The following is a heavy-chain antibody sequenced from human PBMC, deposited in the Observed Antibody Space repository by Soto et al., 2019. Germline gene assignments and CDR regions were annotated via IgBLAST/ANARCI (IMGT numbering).Heavy chain of an antibody. CDR2: ISYDGSNK. V-gene: IGHV3-30*18. CDR1: GFTFRSYG. Sequence: GGSLRLSCAASGFTFRSYGMHWVRQAPGKGLEWVAVISYDGSNKYYADSVKGRFTISRDNSKNTLYLQMNSLRAEDTAVYYCAKCTSTSCHWGSAYWGRGTLVTVSS. D-gene: IGHD2-2*01. CDR3: AKCTSTSCHWGSAY. J-gene: IGHJ4*02.